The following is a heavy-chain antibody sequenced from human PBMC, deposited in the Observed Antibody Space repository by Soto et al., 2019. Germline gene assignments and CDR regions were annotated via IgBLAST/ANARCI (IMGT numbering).Heavy chain of an antibody. V-gene: IGHV5-51*01. Sequence: PGESLKISCKGSGYSFTSYWIGWVRQMPGKGLEWMAIIYPGDSDTRYSPSFQGQVTISTDKSISTAYLQWSSLKASDTAMYYCARSRDYYGSGSYYPHYYYYGMDVWGQGTTVTVSS. CDR3: ARSRDYYGSGSYYPHYYYYGMDV. J-gene: IGHJ6*02. CDR2: IYPGDSDT. CDR1: GYSFTSYW. D-gene: IGHD3-10*01.